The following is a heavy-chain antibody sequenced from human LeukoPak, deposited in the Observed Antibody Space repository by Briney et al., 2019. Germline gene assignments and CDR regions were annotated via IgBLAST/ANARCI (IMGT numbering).Heavy chain of an antibody. D-gene: IGHD3-9*01. J-gene: IGHJ5*02. CDR1: GGSFSGYY. Sequence: NPSETLSLTCAVYGGSFSGYYWSWIRQPPGKGLEWIGEINHSGSTNYNPSLKSRVTISVDASKNQFSLKLSSVTAADTAVYYCARRPPGWLLMFDPWGQGTLVTVSS. V-gene: IGHV4-34*01. CDR2: INHSGST. CDR3: ARRPPGWLLMFDP.